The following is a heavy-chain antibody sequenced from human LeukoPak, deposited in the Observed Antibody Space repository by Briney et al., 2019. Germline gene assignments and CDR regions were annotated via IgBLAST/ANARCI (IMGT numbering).Heavy chain of an antibody. J-gene: IGHJ4*02. Sequence: SQTLSLTCAISGDSVSSNSAAWNWIRQSPSRGLEWLGSTYYRSKWYNDYAVSVKSRITINPDTSKNQFSLQLNSVTPEDTAVYYCARAGGSSWATPIDYWGQGTLVTVSS. CDR1: GDSVSSNSAA. CDR3: ARAGGSSWATPIDY. CDR2: TYYRSKWYN. V-gene: IGHV6-1*01. D-gene: IGHD6-13*01.